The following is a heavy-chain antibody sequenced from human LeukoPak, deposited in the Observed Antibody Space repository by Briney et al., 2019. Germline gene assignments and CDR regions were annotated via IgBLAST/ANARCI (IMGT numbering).Heavy chain of an antibody. J-gene: IGHJ5*02. V-gene: IGHV1-8*02. D-gene: IGHD3-22*01. CDR2: MNPNSGNT. CDR3: ARMSYYDSSGDNWFDP. Sequence: ASVKVSCKASGYTFTGYYMHWVRQATGQGFEWMGWMNPNSGNTGYAQKFQGRVTMTRDTSISTAYMELSSLRSEDTAVYYCARMSYYDSSGDNWFDPWGQGTLVTVSS. CDR1: GYTFTGYY.